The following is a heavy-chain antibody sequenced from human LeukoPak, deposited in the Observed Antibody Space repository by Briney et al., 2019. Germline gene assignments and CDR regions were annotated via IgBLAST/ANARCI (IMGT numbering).Heavy chain of an antibody. CDR2: VSSTSRYL. J-gene: IGHJ4*02. CDR3: ARDGYCSGGSCYPNDY. Sequence: PGGSLRLSCAASGFTFSTYTMNWVRQAPGRGLEGVSSVSSTSRYLYYADSLKGRFTISRDNAKNSLFLQMNSLRAEDTALYHCARDGYCSGGSCYPNDYWGQGTLVTVSS. CDR1: GFTFSTYT. D-gene: IGHD2-15*01. V-gene: IGHV3-21*04.